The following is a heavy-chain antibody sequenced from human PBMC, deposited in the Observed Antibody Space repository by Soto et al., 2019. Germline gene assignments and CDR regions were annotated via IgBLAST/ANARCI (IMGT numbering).Heavy chain of an antibody. D-gene: IGHD3-22*01. CDR2: ISYDGSNK. CDR1: FTFSSYG. V-gene: IGHV3-30*18. CDR3: AKLTDYYDSSGYYSSVATAFDI. Sequence: FTFSSYGMHWVRQAPGKGLEWVAVISYDGSNKYYADSVKGRFTISRDNSKNTLYLQMNSLRAEDTAVYYCAKLTDYYDSSGYYSSVATAFDIWGQGTMVTVSS. J-gene: IGHJ3*02.